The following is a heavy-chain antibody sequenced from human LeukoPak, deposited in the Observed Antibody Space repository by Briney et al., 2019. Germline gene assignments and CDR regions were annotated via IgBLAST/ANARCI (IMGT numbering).Heavy chain of an antibody. CDR3: ARGGSSWYLPPYYFDY. CDR2: INQDGSEK. V-gene: IGHV3-7*01. D-gene: IGHD6-13*01. CDR1: GFTFSSYW. J-gene: IGHJ4*02. Sequence: GWSLRLSCATSGFTFSSYWMSWVRQAPGKGLEWVANINQDGSEKYYVDSVKGRFTISRDNAKNSLYLQMNSLRAEDTAVYYCARGGSSWYLPPYYFDYWGQGTLVTVSS.